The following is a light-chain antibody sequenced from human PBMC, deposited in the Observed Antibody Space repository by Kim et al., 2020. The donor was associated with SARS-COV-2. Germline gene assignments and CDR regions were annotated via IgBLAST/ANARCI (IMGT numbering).Light chain of an antibody. CDR3: QQYGSSRVT. CDR1: QSVSSSY. J-gene: IGKJ5*01. Sequence: SPGERATLSCRASQSVSSSYSAWYQQKPGQAPRLLIYGASSRATGIPDRFSGSGSGTDFTLTISRLEPEDFAVYYCQQYGSSRVTFGQGTRLEIK. V-gene: IGKV3-20*01. CDR2: GAS.